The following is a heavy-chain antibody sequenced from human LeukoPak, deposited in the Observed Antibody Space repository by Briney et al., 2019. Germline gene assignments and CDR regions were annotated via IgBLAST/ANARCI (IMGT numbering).Heavy chain of an antibody. Sequence: SETLSLTCAVYGGSFSGYYWGWIRQPPGKGLEWIGEINHSGSTNYNPSLKSRVTISVDTSKNQFSLKLSSVTAADTAVYYCARGPYSSGIDYWGQGTLVTVSS. CDR3: ARGPYSSGIDY. CDR1: GGSFSGYY. D-gene: IGHD6-19*01. CDR2: INHSGST. V-gene: IGHV4-34*01. J-gene: IGHJ4*02.